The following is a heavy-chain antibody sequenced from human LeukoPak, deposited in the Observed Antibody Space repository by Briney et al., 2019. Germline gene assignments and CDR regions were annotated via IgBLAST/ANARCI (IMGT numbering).Heavy chain of an antibody. Sequence: GGSLRLSCAASGFTFSNYGMSWVRQAPGEGLDWVASTNGDDSNTYYSDSVKGRFTISRDNFKDTLYLQMNSLKAEDTAVYYCAKRXGQSGATYFDYWGQGTLVTVSS. CDR2: TNGDDSNT. CDR3: AKRXGQSGATYFDY. V-gene: IGHV3-23*01. D-gene: IGHD1-26*01. CDR1: GFTFSNYG. J-gene: IGHJ4*02.